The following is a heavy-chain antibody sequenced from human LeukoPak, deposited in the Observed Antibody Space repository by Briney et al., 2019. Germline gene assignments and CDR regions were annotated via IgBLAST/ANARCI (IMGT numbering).Heavy chain of an antibody. CDR2: ITGSGTNT. J-gene: IGHJ4*02. D-gene: IGHD2-2*01. CDR3: ARDYCRTTCCYPDY. Sequence: GGTLRLSCAASGFTFSNYGMSWARQAPGRGLEWVSTITGSGTNTDYADSVKGRFTISRDSAKNTLYLQMNSLRAEDTAVYYCARDYCRTTCCYPDYWGQGTLVTVSS. V-gene: IGHV3-23*01. CDR1: GFTFSNYG.